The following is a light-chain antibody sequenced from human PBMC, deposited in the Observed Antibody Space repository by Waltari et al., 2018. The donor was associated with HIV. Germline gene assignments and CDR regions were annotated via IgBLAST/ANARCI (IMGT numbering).Light chain of an antibody. CDR3: AAWTDSLRGVV. CDR2: RNN. Sequence: QSVLTQPPSASGTPGQRVTISCSGSSSNIGSFYVYWYQQLPGSAPKLLIYRNNQRPSGVPDRFAGSKSVTSASLAISGLRSEDEADYYCAAWTDSLRGVVFGGGTKLSVL. CDR1: SSNIGSFY. J-gene: IGLJ2*01. V-gene: IGLV1-47*01.